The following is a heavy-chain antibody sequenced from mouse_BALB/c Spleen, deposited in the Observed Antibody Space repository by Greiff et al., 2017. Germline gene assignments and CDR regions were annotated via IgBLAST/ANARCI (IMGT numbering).Heavy chain of an antibody. D-gene: IGHD1-1*01. J-gene: IGHJ2*01. CDR1: GYTFTSYW. CDR2: IDPSDSYT. CDR3: ARRGFYYYGSSYDY. V-gene: IGHV1-69*02. Sequence: QVQLQQPGAELVKPGASVQLSCKASGYTFTSYWMHWVKQRPGQGLEWIGEIDPSDSYTNYNQKFKGKATLTVDKSSSTAYMQLSSLTSEDSAVYYCARRGFYYYGSSYDYWGQGTTLTVSS.